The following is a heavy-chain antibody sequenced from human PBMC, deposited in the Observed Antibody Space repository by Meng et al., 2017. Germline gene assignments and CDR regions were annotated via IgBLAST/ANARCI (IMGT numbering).Heavy chain of an antibody. D-gene: IGHD3-10*01. V-gene: IGHV3-30*01. Sequence: VQLVGSGGGVVQAGRSLRLSCAASRFTFSSYAKHWVRQAPGKGLEWVAVISYDGSNKYYADSVKGRFTISRDNSKNTLYLQMNSLRAEDTAVYYCARDAFETATGSVGVDYWGQGTLVTVSS. J-gene: IGHJ4*02. CDR2: ISYDGSNK. CDR1: RFTFSSYA. CDR3: ARDAFETATGSVGVDY.